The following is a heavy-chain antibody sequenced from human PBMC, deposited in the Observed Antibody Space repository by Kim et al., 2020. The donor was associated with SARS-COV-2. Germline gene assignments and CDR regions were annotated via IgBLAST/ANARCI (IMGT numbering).Heavy chain of an antibody. Sequence: ASVKVSCKASGYTFTNFGVSWVRQAPGQGLEWMGWISCYSGNTKYAEKVQGRVTMTTDTATSTVYMELRSLRSDDTTVYYCAGDNSDYTNWLDPWGQGTLVTVSA. V-gene: IGHV1-18*04. CDR3: AGDNSDYTNWLDP. J-gene: IGHJ5*02. CDR2: ISCYSGNT. D-gene: IGHD5-12*01. CDR1: GYTFTNFG.